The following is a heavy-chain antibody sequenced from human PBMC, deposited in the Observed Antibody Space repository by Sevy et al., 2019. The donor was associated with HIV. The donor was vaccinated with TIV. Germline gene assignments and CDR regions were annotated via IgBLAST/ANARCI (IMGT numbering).Heavy chain of an antibody. J-gene: IGHJ4*02. V-gene: IGHV3-23*01. Sequence: GGSLRLSCAASGFTFSNYAMSWVRQAPGKGLEWVSSIRISGGNTYYADSVKGRFTISRDNSKNTLYLQMNSLRAEDTAVYYCAKEWTQLSDWYGELDYWGQESLVTVSS. CDR1: GFTFSNYA. CDR3: AKEWTQLSDWYGELDY. CDR2: IRISGGNT. D-gene: IGHD6-19*01.